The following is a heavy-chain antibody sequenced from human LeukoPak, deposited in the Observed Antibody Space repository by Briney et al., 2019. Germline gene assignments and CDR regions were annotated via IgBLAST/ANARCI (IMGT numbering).Heavy chain of an antibody. J-gene: IGHJ5*02. CDR2: INHSGST. V-gene: IGHV4-34*01. CDR3: ARRKWRYSGYDSYNWFDP. Sequence: SETLSLTCAVYGGSFSGYYWSWIRQPPGKWLEWIGEINHSGSTNYNPSLKSRVTISVDTSKNQFSLKLSSVTAADTAVYYCARRKWRYSGYDSYNWFDPWGQGTLVTVSS. D-gene: IGHD5-12*01. CDR1: GGSFSGYY.